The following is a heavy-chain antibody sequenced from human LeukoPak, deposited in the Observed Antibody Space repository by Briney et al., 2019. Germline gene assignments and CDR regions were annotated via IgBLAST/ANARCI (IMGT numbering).Heavy chain of an antibody. CDR2: INHSGST. Sequence: SETLSLTCAVYGGSFSGYYWSWIRQPPGKGLEWIGEINHSGSTNYNPSLKSRVTISVDTSKNQFSLKLSSVTAADTAVYYCARGSQYSSSWYDYWGQGTLVTVSS. CDR1: GGSFSGYY. CDR3: ARGSQYSSSWYDY. V-gene: IGHV4-34*01. J-gene: IGHJ4*02. D-gene: IGHD6-13*01.